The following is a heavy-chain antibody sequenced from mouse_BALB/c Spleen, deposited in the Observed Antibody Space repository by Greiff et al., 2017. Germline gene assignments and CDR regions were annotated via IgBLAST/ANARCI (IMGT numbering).Heavy chain of an antibody. CDR3: ARDYDYDVSYAMDY. J-gene: IGHJ4*01. Sequence: EVKLMESGGGLVKPGGSLKLSCAASGFTFSSYAMSWVRQTPEKRLEWVASISSGGSTYYPDSVKGRFTISRDNARNILYLQMSSLRSEDTAMYYCARDYDYDVSYAMDYWGQGTSVTVSS. V-gene: IGHV5-6-5*01. CDR1: GFTFSSYA. D-gene: IGHD2-4*01. CDR2: ISSGGST.